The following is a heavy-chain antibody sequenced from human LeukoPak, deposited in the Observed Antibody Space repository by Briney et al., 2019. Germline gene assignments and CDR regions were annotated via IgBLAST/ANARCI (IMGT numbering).Heavy chain of an antibody. CDR2: IYYSGST. J-gene: IGHJ4*02. V-gene: IGHV4-30-4*01. Sequence: SETLSLTCTVSGGSISSGDYYWSWIRQPPGEGLEWIGYIYYSGSTYDNPSLKSRVTISVDTSKNQFSLKLSSVTAADTAVYYCARAGPAALDYWGQGTLVTVSP. D-gene: IGHD6-13*01. CDR1: GGSISSGDYY. CDR3: ARAGPAALDY.